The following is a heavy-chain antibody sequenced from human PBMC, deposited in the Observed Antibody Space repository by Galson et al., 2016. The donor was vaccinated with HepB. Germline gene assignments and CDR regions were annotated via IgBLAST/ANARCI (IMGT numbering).Heavy chain of an antibody. Sequence: SLRLSCAASGFTFSGYGMHWVRQAPGKGLEWVALIWNDGSYKNYADSVKGRFTISRDSSKNTLYLQMNSLRAEDTAIYYCARDSGTPPPRRGPSSGYWGQGILVTVSS. J-gene: IGHJ4*02. CDR2: IWNDGSYK. D-gene: IGHD1-26*01. V-gene: IGHV3-33*01. CDR3: ARDSGTPPPRRGPSSGY. CDR1: GFTFSGYG.